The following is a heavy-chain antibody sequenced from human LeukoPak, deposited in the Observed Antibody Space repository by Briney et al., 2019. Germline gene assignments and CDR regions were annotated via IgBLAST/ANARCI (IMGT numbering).Heavy chain of an antibody. Sequence: GGSLRLSCAASGFTFSSYGMHWVRQAPGKGLEWVAVISYDGTNKYYADSVKGRFTISRDNSKNTLYLQMNSLSAEETAVYYCAKDVERLDYFDYWGQGTLVTVSS. CDR1: GFTFSSYG. V-gene: IGHV3-30*18. D-gene: IGHD1-1*01. J-gene: IGHJ4*02. CDR2: ISYDGTNK. CDR3: AKDVERLDYFDY.